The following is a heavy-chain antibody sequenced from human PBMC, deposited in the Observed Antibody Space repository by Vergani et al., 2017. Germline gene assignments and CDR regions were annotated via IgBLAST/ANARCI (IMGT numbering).Heavy chain of an antibody. CDR2: IYTSGST. V-gene: IGHV4-4*07. D-gene: IGHD3-22*01. J-gene: IGHJ3*02. CDR1: GGSIRSYY. Sequence: QVQLQESGPGLVKPSETLSLTCTVSGGSIRSYYWSWIRQPAGKGLEWIGRIYTSGSTNYNPSLKSRVTMSVDTSKNQFSLKLSSVTAADTAVYYCARVGYYDSSGKEAFDIWGQGTMVTVSS. CDR3: ARVGYYDSSGKEAFDI.